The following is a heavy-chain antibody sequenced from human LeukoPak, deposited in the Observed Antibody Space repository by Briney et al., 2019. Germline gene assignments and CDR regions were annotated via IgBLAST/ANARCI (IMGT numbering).Heavy chain of an antibody. CDR3: ARGRAYELQNVFDF. Sequence: PSETLSLTCSVSGGSMNHYYWTWIRQSAGKGLEWIARVFPNGNADYNASLKSRLTLSIDTSRSHFSLNLRSVTAADTAVYSCARGRAYELQNVFDFWGQGAVVIVS. CDR2: VFPNGNA. V-gene: IGHV4-4*07. J-gene: IGHJ3*01. D-gene: IGHD5-12*01. CDR1: GGSMNHYY.